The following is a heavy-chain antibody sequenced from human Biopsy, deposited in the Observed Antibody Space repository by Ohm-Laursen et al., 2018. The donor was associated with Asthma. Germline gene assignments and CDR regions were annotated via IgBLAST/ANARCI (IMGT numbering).Heavy chain of an antibody. Sequence: LSLTCAASGFIFRGSNMFWVRQAPGKGLEWLAAISYDGMSEYYADSVKGRFSISRDDSKSTTDLQMSSLRDDGTAVYYCARDVDLRSVYWGQGTLVTVSS. CDR2: ISYDGMSE. CDR1: GFIFRGSN. CDR3: ARDVDLRSVY. J-gene: IGHJ4*02. D-gene: IGHD2-15*01. V-gene: IGHV3-30*03.